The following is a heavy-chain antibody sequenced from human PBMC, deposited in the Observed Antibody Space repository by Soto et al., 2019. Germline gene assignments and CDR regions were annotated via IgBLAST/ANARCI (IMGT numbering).Heavy chain of an antibody. CDR2: ISYDGSNK. CDR1: GFTFSSYA. D-gene: IGHD3-16*01. Sequence: QVQLVESGGGVVQPGRSLRLSCAASGFTFSSYAMHWVRQAPGKGLEWVAVISYDGSNKYYADSVKGRFTISRDNSENTLFLQMNSLRSEDTSVYYCARDRGRGTYYYYGMDVWGQGTPVTVSS. J-gene: IGHJ6*02. V-gene: IGHV3-30-3*01. CDR3: ARDRGRGTYYYYGMDV.